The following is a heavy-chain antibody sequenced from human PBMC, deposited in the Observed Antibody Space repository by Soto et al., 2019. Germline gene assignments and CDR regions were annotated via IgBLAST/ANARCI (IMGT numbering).Heavy chain of an antibody. J-gene: IGHJ4*02. CDR1: GFPFNENS. CDR3: ARQWDGREGDY. V-gene: IGHV3-21*01. D-gene: IGHD1-26*01. CDR2: ISSTSTYI. Sequence: EVQLVESGGGLVKPGGSLRLSCAASGFPFNENSMKWVRQAPGKGLEWVSSISSTSTYIFYADSLKGRFTISRDNAKNSLYLQMNSLRAEDTAVYYCARQWDGREGDYWGQGTLVTVSS.